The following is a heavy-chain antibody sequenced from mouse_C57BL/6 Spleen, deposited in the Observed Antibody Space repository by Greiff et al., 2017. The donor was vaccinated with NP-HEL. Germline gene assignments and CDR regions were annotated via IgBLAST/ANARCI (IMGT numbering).Heavy chain of an antibody. D-gene: IGHD2-2*01. Sequence: QVQLQQSGAELAKPGASVKLSCKASGYTFTSYGISWVKQRTGQGLEWIGEIYPRSGNTYYNEKFKGKATLTADKSSSTAYMELRSLTSEDSAVYFCAPTPTNYGYDDYAMDYWGQGTSVTVSS. J-gene: IGHJ4*01. CDR3: APTPTNYGYDDYAMDY. CDR1: GYTFTSYG. V-gene: IGHV1-81*01. CDR2: IYPRSGNT.